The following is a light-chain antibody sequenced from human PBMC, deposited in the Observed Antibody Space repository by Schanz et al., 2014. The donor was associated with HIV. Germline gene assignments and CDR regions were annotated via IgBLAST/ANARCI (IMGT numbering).Light chain of an antibody. V-gene: IGLV2-8*01. J-gene: IGLJ2*01. CDR1: SAIGGYNY. CDR3: SSYAGSNNLV. Sequence: QSALTQPPSASGSPGQSVTISCTGSAIGGYNYVSWYQQHPGKAPKVLIFEVSKRLSGVPDRFSGSKSGNTASLTVSGLVAEDEADYYCSSYAGSNNLVFGGGTKLTVL. CDR2: EVS.